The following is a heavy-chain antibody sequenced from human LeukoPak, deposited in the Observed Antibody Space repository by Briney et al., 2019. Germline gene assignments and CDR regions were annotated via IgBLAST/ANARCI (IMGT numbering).Heavy chain of an antibody. V-gene: IGHV4-59*01. Sequence: SETLSLTCTVSGGSISSYYWSWIRQPPGKGLEWIGYIYYSGSTNYNPSLKSRVTISVDMSKNQFSLKLSSVTAADTAVYYCARSRYYYDSSGSYYFDYWGQGTLVTVSS. D-gene: IGHD3-22*01. CDR1: GGSISSYY. J-gene: IGHJ4*02. CDR3: ARSRYYYDSSGSYYFDY. CDR2: IYYSGST.